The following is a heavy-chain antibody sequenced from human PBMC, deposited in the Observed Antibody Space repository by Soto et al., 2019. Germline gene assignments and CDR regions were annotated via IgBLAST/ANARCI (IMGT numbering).Heavy chain of an antibody. CDR3: ARARDYDILPTYHFDP. Sequence: GGSLRLSCAASGFTFGDYGMSWVRQAPGKGLEWVSGINWNGDSTGYADSVKGRFTVSRDNAKNSLYLQMNSLRVEDTALYHCARARDYDILPTYHFDPWGQGTLVTVSS. CDR1: GFTFGDYG. CDR2: INWNGDST. V-gene: IGHV3-20*01. J-gene: IGHJ5*02. D-gene: IGHD3-9*01.